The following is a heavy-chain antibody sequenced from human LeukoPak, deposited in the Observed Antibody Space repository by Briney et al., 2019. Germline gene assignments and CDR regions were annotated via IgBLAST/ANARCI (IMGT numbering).Heavy chain of an antibody. CDR1: GFTFSNAW. CDR2: IKRKTDGGTT. CDR3: TATLGY. Sequence: GRSLRLSCAASGFTFSNAWMTWVRQDPGKGLEWVGHIKRKTDGGTTDYAAPVKGRFTILRDNSKNTLYLQMNSLKTEDTAVYYCTATLGYWGQGTLVTVSS. J-gene: IGHJ4*02. V-gene: IGHV3-15*01.